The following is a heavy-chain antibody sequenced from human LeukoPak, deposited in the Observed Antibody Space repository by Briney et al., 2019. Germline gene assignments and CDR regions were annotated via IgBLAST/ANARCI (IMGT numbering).Heavy chain of an antibody. CDR1: GGTFSSYA. CDR2: IIPIFGTA. Sequence: SVKVSCKASGGTFSSYAISWVRQAPGQGLEWMGGIIPIFGTANYAQKFQGRVTITADESTSTAYMELSSLRSEDTAVYYCAIDLQGVRLGLFDYWGQGTLVTVSS. CDR3: AIDLQGVRLGLFDY. V-gene: IGHV1-69*13. J-gene: IGHJ4*02.